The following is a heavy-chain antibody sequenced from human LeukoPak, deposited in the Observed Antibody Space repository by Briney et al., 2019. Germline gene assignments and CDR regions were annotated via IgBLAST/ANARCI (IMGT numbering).Heavy chain of an antibody. CDR3: ARDQWAAMGPYFDY. J-gene: IGHJ4*02. CDR1: GGTFSSYA. V-gene: IGHV1-69*04. CDR2: IIPILGIA. D-gene: IGHD5-18*01. Sequence: GASVKVSCKASGGTFSSYAISWVRQAPGQGLEWMGRIIPILGIANYAQKFQGRVTITADKSTSTAYMELSSLRSEDTAVYYCARDQWAAMGPYFDYWGQGTLVTVSS.